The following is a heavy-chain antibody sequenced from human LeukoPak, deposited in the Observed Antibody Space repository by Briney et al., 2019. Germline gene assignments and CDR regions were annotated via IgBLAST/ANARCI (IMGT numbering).Heavy chain of an antibody. CDR3: ARGPPTAQYFQH. CDR1: GYTFTSYD. D-gene: IGHD1-1*01. J-gene: IGHJ1*01. V-gene: IGHV1-8*01. Sequence: GASVKVSCKASGYTFTSYDINWVRQATGQGLEWMGWMNPNSGNTGYAQKFQGRVTMTRNTSISTAYMELRSLRSDDTAVYYCARGPPTAQYFQHWGQGTLVTVSS. CDR2: MNPNSGNT.